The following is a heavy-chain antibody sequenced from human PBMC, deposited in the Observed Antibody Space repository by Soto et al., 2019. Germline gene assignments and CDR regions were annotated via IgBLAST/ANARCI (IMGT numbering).Heavy chain of an antibody. D-gene: IGHD5-12*01. CDR1: GFTFSNAW. Sequence: PGGSLRLSCAASGFTFSNAWMNWVRQAPGKGLEWVGRIKSKTEGGTTDYAAPVKGRFTISRDDSKNTLYLQMNSLKTEDTAVYYCTSRANVDIVATSTDYWGQGTLVTVSS. V-gene: IGHV3-15*07. CDR2: IKSKTEGGTT. J-gene: IGHJ4*02. CDR3: TSRANVDIVATSTDY.